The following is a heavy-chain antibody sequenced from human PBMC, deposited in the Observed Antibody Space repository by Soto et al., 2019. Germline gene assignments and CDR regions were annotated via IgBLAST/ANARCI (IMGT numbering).Heavy chain of an antibody. Sequence: GASVKVSCKASGGTFSSYTISWVRQAPGQGLEWMGRIIPILGIANYAQKFQGRVTITADKSTITAYMELSSLRSEDTAVYYCARAANSTYYYYYLDGWCKGTMVTVSS. CDR1: GGTFSSYT. CDR2: IIPILGIA. J-gene: IGHJ6*03. D-gene: IGHD5-18*01. CDR3: ARAANSTYYYYYLDG. V-gene: IGHV1-69*02.